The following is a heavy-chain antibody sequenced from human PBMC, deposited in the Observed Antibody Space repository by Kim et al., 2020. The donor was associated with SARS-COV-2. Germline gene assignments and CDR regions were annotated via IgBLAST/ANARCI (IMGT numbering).Heavy chain of an antibody. CDR2: DGSIT. CDR3: VRDSSATY. V-gene: IGHV3-74*01. Sequence: DGSITTDADSVKGRFTISRDNAKNTLYLQMNSLSAEDTAVYYCVRDSSATYWGQGTLVTVSS. J-gene: IGHJ4*02.